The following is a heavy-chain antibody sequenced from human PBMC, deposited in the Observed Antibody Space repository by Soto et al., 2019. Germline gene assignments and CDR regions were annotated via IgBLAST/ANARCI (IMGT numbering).Heavy chain of an antibody. CDR1: GFTFSSYC. CDR2: ISYDGSNK. D-gene: IGHD1-26*01. Sequence: QVPLVESGGGVVQPGRSLRLSCAASGFTFSSYCMHWVRQAPGKGLELVAVISYDGSNKYYADSVKGRFTLSRDNSKNTLYLQMNSLRAEDTDVYYCAKYQGGSNIDYWGQGTLVTASS. CDR3: AKYQGGSNIDY. V-gene: IGHV3-30*18. J-gene: IGHJ4*02.